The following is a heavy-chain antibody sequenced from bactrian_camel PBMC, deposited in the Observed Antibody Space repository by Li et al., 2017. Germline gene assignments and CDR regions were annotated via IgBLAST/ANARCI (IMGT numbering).Heavy chain of an antibody. J-gene: IGHJ4*01. Sequence: HVQLVESGGGSVQAGGTLRLSCAASGQGYSRYDDWCMAWFRQAPGKERDGVAAIDNDGSTTYADSVKGRFTISKDNAKNTLYLQMNSLKPEDTAMYYCAADFKPDLSHPFDYEYNYWGRGTQVTVS. CDR3: AADFKPDLSHPFDYEYNY. CDR1: GQGYSRYD. CDR2: IDNDGST. V-gene: IGHV3S53*01.